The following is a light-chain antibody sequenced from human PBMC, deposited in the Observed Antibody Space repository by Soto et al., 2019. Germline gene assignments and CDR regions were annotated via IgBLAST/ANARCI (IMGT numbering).Light chain of an antibody. CDR1: QSVRSN. V-gene: IGKV3-15*01. CDR3: QQYNNWPQT. CDR2: GAS. Sequence: EIVMTQSPATLSVSPGERATLSCRASQSVRSNLAWYQQKHGQAPSLLIYGASTTAPGIPATFSGSGSGTEFNLTISTLQSEDFAVYYCQQYNNWPQTFGQGTKVEIK. J-gene: IGKJ1*01.